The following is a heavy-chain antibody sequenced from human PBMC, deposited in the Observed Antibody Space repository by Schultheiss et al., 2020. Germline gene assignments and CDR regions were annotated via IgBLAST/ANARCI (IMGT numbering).Heavy chain of an antibody. CDR3: ARELFCSSTSCYSYYYYGLDV. CDR2: TYYRSKWYN. CDR1: GDSVSSNSAA. V-gene: IGHV6-1*01. Sequence: SETLSLTCAISGDSVSSNSAAWNWIRQSPSRGLEWLGRTYYRSKWYNDYAVSVKSRITINPDTSKNQFSLQLNSVTPEDTAVYYCARELFCSSTSCYSYYYYGLDVWGQGTTVTVSS. D-gene: IGHD2-2*02. J-gene: IGHJ6*02.